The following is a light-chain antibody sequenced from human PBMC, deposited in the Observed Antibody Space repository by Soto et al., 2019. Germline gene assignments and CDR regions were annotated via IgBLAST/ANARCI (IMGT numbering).Light chain of an antibody. CDR2: GVT. J-gene: IGLJ1*01. V-gene: IGLV2-14*03. CDR3: SSFTSNRIYV. Sequence: QSALTQPTSVSGTPEQSITISCTGNHNDIGTYDYVSWYQQHSCRAPRLLIHGVTTRPSGISGRFSASKSGLTASLTISGLQPEDEADYYCSSFTSNRIYVFGPGTKVTVL. CDR1: HNDIGTYDY.